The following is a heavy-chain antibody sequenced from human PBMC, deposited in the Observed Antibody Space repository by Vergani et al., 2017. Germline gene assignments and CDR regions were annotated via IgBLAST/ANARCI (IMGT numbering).Heavy chain of an antibody. Sequence: EVQLVESGGGLVQPGGSLRLSCAASGFTFSDYYMSWIRQAPGKGLEWVSAISGSGGSTYYADSVKGRFTISRDNSKNKLNLQMNSLRAEDTAVYYCAREGLYGSGSYAYYYGMDVWGQGTTVTVSS. CDR1: GFTFSDYY. CDR3: AREGLYGSGSYAYYYGMDV. D-gene: IGHD3-10*01. CDR2: ISGSGGST. V-gene: IGHV3-23*04. J-gene: IGHJ6*02.